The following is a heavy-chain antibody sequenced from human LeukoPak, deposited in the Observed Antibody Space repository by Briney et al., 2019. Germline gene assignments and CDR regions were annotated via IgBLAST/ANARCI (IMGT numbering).Heavy chain of an antibody. Sequence: SETLSLTCAVHGGSFNGYYWSWIRQPPGKGLEWIGEINDSRSTKYNPSLKSRVTISGDTSKKQYSLKLNSVTAADTAVCYCARGPPVDYDILTGYYRFDYWGQGTLVTVSS. J-gene: IGHJ4*02. CDR1: GGSFNGYY. D-gene: IGHD3-9*01. V-gene: IGHV4-34*01. CDR2: INDSRST. CDR3: ARGPPVDYDILTGYYRFDY.